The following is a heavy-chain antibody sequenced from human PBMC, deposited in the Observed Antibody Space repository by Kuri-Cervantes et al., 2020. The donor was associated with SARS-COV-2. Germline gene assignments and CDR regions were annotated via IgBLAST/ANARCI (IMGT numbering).Heavy chain of an antibody. Sequence: GSLRLSCTVSGASFSSSYFFGGWIRQPPGKGLEWIGSIYYSGSTYYNPSLKSRVTISVDTSKNQFSLKLSPVTAADTAVYYCARAYSNYVLSDYWGQGTLVTVSS. CDR3: ARAYSNYVLSDY. V-gene: IGHV4-39*07. CDR2: IYYSGST. CDR1: GASFSSSYFF. D-gene: IGHD4-11*01. J-gene: IGHJ4*02.